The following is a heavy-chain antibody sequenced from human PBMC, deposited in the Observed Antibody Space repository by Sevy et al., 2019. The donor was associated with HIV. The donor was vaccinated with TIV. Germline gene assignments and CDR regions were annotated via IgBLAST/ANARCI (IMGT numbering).Heavy chain of an antibody. D-gene: IGHD3-3*01. J-gene: IGHJ4*02. Sequence: SETLSLTCAVSGGSISSSNWWSWVRQPRGKGLEWIGKMYHSGSTNYNPSLKSRVTISVDKSKNQFSLKLSSVTAAVTAVYYCAREQSGTYYDFWSGYYEGPFDYWGQGTLVTVSS. V-gene: IGHV4-4*02. CDR3: AREQSGTYYDFWSGYYEGPFDY. CDR1: GGSISSSNW. CDR2: MYHSGST.